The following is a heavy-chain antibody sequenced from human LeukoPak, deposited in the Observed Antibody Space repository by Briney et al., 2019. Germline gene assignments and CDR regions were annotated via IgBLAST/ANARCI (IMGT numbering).Heavy chain of an antibody. J-gene: IGHJ4*02. D-gene: IGHD1-20*01. Sequence: GASVKVSCKASGYTLTSYYIHWVRQAPGQGLEWMGIINPSGGSTNYAQKFQGRVTMTRDTSTNTVYMELSSLRSEDTAVYYCARTISGPNYDYWGQGTLVTVSS. CDR3: ARTISGPNYDY. CDR2: INPSGGST. CDR1: GYTLTSYY. V-gene: IGHV1-46*01.